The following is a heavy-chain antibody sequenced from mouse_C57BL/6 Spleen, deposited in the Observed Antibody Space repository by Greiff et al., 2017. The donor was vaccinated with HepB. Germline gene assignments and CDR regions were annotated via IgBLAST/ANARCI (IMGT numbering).Heavy chain of an antibody. J-gene: IGHJ1*03. Sequence: VQLQQSGPGLVQPSQSLSITCTVSGFSLTSYGVHWVRQSPGKGLEWLGVIWRGGSTDYNAAFMSRLSITKDNSKSQVFFKMNSLQADDTAIYYCAISITTVVPYWYFDVWGTGTTVTVSS. CDR3: AISITTVVPYWYFDV. D-gene: IGHD1-1*01. V-gene: IGHV2-5*01. CDR1: GFSLTSYG. CDR2: IWRGGST.